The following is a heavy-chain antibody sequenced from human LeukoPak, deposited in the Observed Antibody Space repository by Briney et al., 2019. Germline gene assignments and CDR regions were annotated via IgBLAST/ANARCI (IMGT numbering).Heavy chain of an antibody. D-gene: IGHD5-18*01. V-gene: IGHV4-30-4*01. CDR3: ARLNVDTAMVTRTPPNFDY. J-gene: IGHJ4*02. Sequence: PSQTLSLTCTVSGGSISSGDYYWSWIRQPPGTGLEWIGYIYYSGSTYYNPSLKSRVTISVDTSKNQFSLKLSSVTAADTAVYYCARLNVDTAMVTRTPPNFDYWGQGTLVTVSS. CDR2: IYYSGST. CDR1: GGSISSGDYY.